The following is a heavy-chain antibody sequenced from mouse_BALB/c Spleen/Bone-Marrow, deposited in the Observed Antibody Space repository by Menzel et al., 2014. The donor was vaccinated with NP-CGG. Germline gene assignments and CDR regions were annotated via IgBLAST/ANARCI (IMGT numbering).Heavy chain of an antibody. CDR1: GDSITSGY. Sequence: VQLKESGPSLVKPSQTLSLTCSVTGDSITSGYWNWIRKFPGNKLEYMGYISYSGSTYYNPSLESRISITRDTSKNLYYLQLNSVTTKDTATYYCARSGSSGYHYYAMDYWGQGTSVTVSS. D-gene: IGHD3-1*01. V-gene: IGHV3-8*02. CDR3: ARSGSSGYHYYAMDY. CDR2: ISYSGST. J-gene: IGHJ4*01.